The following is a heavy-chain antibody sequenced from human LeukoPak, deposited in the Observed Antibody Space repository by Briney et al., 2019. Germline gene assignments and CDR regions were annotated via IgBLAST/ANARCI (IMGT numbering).Heavy chain of an antibody. D-gene: IGHD6-19*01. CDR3: AKDILSGFYETFDY. CDR1: GFTFDDYA. J-gene: IGHJ4*02. Sequence: GGSLRLSCAASGFTFDDYAMHWVRQAPGKGLEWASLISGDGGSTYYADSVKGRFTISRDNSKNSLYLQMNSLRTEDTALYYCAKDILSGFYETFDYWGQGTLVTVSS. V-gene: IGHV3-43*02. CDR2: ISGDGGST.